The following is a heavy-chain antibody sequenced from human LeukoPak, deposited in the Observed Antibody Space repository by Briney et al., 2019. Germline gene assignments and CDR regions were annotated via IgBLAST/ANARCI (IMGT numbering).Heavy chain of an antibody. J-gene: IGHJ4*02. V-gene: IGHV3-48*01. Sequence: GGSLRLSCAASGFTFSSYSMNWVRQAPGKGLEWVSYISSSSGTIYYADSVKGRFTISRDNAKSSVYLQMNSLRAEDTAVYYCARRLGSNWGLQWGQGTLVTVSS. CDR1: GFTFSSYS. CDR3: ARRLGSNWGLQ. D-gene: IGHD7-27*01. CDR2: ISSSSGTI.